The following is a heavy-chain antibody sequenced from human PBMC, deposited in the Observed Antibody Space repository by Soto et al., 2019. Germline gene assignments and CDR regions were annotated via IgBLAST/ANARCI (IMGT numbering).Heavy chain of an antibody. J-gene: IGHJ4*02. D-gene: IGHD3-3*01. CDR1: GYSSTKYH. Sequence: ASVKVSCKASGYSSTKYHIHWVRQAPGQGLEWMGWINPGSGVTNQAQKFQGRVTMTRDTSITTTYMELNSLTSDDTAVYYCARVAGHKNARFDTWGQGALVTVSS. CDR3: ARVAGHKNARFDT. CDR2: INPGSGVT. V-gene: IGHV1-2*02.